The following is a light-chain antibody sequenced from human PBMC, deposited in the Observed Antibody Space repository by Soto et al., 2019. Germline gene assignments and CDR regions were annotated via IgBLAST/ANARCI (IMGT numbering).Light chain of an antibody. CDR1: QSISSY. CDR2: AAS. Sequence: DVQMTQSPSSLSASVGDRVTITCRASQSISSYLNWYQQKPGKAPKLLIYAASSLQSGGVPSRFGGSGSGTEFTLTISSLQPEDFATYYCQQSYRTPYTFGQGTKLEIK. V-gene: IGKV1-39*01. CDR3: QQSYRTPYT. J-gene: IGKJ2*01.